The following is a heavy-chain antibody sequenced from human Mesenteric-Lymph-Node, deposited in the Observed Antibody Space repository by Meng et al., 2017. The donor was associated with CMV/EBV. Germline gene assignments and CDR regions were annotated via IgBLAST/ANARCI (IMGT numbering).Heavy chain of an antibody. CDR1: GFTFSNYA. CDR3: ARGGVGATLGAFDI. D-gene: IGHD1-26*01. J-gene: IGHJ3*02. Sequence: GESLKISCAASGFTFSNYAIHWVRQAPGKGLEWVAFISYDGSNKDYADSVKGRFTISRDNAKNSLYLQMNSLRAEDTAVYYCARGGVGATLGAFDIWGQGTMVTVSS. CDR2: ISYDGSNK. V-gene: IGHV3-30-3*01.